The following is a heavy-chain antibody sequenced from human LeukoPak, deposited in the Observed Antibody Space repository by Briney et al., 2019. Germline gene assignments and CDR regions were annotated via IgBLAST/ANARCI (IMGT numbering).Heavy chain of an antibody. V-gene: IGHV3-7*01. CDR1: VVNLSISY. CDR2: IAPDGVNK. Sequence: GGSLRLSRTASVVNLSISYMIWVRQAPSAGLEWVAHIAPDGVNKNYVGSVKERFIISRDNTKNSLFLQMNSLRDDDTPLYYCARGWATIPDWGQGSLVIVSS. CDR3: ARGWATIPD. D-gene: IGHD5-24*01. J-gene: IGHJ4*02.